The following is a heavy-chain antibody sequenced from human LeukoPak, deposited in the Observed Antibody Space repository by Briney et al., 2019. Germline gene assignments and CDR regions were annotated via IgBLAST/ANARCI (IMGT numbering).Heavy chain of an antibody. Sequence: GGSLRLSCATSGFTFSSYGMHWVRQAPGKGLEWAAVTSYDGSNKYYADSVKGRFTISRDNSKNTLYLQMNSLTAEDTAVYYCAKDNSGGWLRLFEYWGQGTLVTVSS. CDR2: TSYDGSNK. D-gene: IGHD5-12*01. CDR1: GFTFSSYG. V-gene: IGHV3-30*18. J-gene: IGHJ4*02. CDR3: AKDNSGGWLRLFEY.